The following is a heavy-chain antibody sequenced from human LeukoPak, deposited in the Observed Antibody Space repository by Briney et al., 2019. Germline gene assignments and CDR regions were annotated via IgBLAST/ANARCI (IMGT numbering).Heavy chain of an antibody. V-gene: IGHV3-30-3*01. CDR2: ISYDGSNK. J-gene: IGHJ4*02. D-gene: IGHD3-22*01. Sequence: PGGSLRLSCAASGFTFSSYAMHWVRQAPGKGLEWVAVISYDGSNKYYADSVKGRFTISRDNSKNTLYLQMNSLRAEDTAVYYCARGGYYDSRVPPRGYWGQGTLVTVSS. CDR1: GFTFSSYA. CDR3: ARGGYYDSRVPPRGY.